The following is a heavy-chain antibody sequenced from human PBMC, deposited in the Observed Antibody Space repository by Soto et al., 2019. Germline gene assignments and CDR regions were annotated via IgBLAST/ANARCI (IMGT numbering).Heavy chain of an antibody. CDR3: ARGKWIAVPGDNWFDP. D-gene: IGHD6-19*01. Sequence: QVQLQESGPGLVKPSETLFLTCTVSGGSISTSYWTWIRQPPGKGLEWIGYVYHSGSTNYNPSLKSRVTISVDTSKNQFSLRLTSVTAADTAVYYCARGKWIAVPGDNWFDPWGQGALVTVSS. J-gene: IGHJ5*02. CDR2: VYHSGST. CDR1: GGSISTSY. V-gene: IGHV4-59*01.